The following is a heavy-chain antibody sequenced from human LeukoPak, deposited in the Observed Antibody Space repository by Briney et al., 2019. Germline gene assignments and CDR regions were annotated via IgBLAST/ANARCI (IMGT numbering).Heavy chain of an antibody. V-gene: IGHV1-3*01. CDR2: INAGNGNT. CDR3: AREGNYYDSSGYSTVYFDY. CDR1: GYTFTSYA. Sequence: ASVKVSCKASGYTFTSYAMHWVRQAPGQRLEWMGWINAGNGNTKYSQKFQGRVTITRDTSASTAYMELSSLRSEDTAVYYCAREGNYYDSSGYSTVYFDYWGQGTLVTVSS. D-gene: IGHD3-22*01. J-gene: IGHJ4*02.